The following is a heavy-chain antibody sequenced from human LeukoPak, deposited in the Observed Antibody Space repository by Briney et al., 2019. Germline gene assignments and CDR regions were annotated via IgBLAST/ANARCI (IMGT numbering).Heavy chain of an antibody. J-gene: IGHJ3*01. V-gene: IGHV1-2*02. Sequence: ASVNVSCMASGYTFTGYYMHWVRQAPGQGLEWMGWINPNSGGTNYAQKFQGSVTMTRVSCISSAYMERSRLIRDDTGACDVSRRKTPHKAGTTSHAFDVWGQATMVTVSS. CDR1: GYTFTGYY. CDR3: SRRKTPHKAGTTSHAFDV. CDR2: INPNSGGT. D-gene: IGHD1-7*01.